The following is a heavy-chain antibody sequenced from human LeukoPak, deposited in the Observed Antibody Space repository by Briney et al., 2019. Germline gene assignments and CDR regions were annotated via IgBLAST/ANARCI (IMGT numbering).Heavy chain of an antibody. Sequence: GGSLRLFCAASGFTLSGFAMTWVRQAPGKGLEWVSSIGSDSKTHYSESVKGRFAISRDNSKSTLFLQMNSLRAEDTALYYCATSTLLGLTSSGYSYWGEGSLVTVSS. CDR1: GFTLSGFA. CDR2: IGSDSKT. CDR3: ATSTLLGLTSSGYSY. D-gene: IGHD3-22*01. J-gene: IGHJ4*02. V-gene: IGHV3-23*01.